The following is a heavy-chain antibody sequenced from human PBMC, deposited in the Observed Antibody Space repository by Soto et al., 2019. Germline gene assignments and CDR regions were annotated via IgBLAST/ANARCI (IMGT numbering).Heavy chain of an antibody. CDR1: FTSYD. CDR2: MNPNRGNT. J-gene: IGHJ6*02. CDR3: ARGPGSSDWRFSYYYMDV. V-gene: IGHV1-8*01. Sequence: QVQLVQSGAEVKKPGASVKVSCTFTSYDINWVRQATGQGLEWMGWMNPNRGNTRYAQKFQGRVTMTRNTSNFTAYMELSSLRSEDTAVYYCARGPGSSDWRFSYYYMDVWGQGTTVTVSS. D-gene: IGHD6-19*01.